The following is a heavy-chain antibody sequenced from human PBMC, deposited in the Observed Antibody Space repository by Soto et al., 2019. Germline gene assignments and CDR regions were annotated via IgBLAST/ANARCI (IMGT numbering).Heavy chain of an antibody. CDR2: INPNSGET. Sequence: PSVKVSCKASGYTYTGYYMHWVRQATGQGLEWMGWINPNSGETIYAQKFQGRVTMTEDTSTDTAYMELSSLRSEDTAVYYCATPAAADFDYGMDVWGQGTTVTVSS. J-gene: IGHJ6*02. D-gene: IGHD6-13*01. V-gene: IGHV1-2*02. CDR3: ATPAAADFDYGMDV. CDR1: GYTYTGYY.